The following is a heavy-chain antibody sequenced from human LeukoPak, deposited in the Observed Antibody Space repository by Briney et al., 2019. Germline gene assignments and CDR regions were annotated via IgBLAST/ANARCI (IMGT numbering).Heavy chain of an antibody. CDR3: AKSRSGVSSCYNY. Sequence: GGSLRLSCAASGFIFSNYAMSWVRQAPGKGLEWVSAISVSDDNTYYADSVRGRFNTSTNNSKNTLYLQMNSLRAEDTAIYFCAKSRSGVSSCYNYWGQGTLVTVSS. V-gene: IGHV3-23*01. CDR2: ISVSDDNT. J-gene: IGHJ4*02. CDR1: GFIFSNYA. D-gene: IGHD2-15*01.